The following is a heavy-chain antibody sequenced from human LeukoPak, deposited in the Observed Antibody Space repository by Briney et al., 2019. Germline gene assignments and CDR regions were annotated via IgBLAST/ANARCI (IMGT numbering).Heavy chain of an antibody. V-gene: IGHV1-18*01. CDR2: ISAYNGNT. J-gene: IGHJ4*02. D-gene: IGHD3-16*02. CDR1: GYTFTSYG. CDR3: ARSAYDYVWGSYRPNLDY. Sequence: ASVKVSCKASGYTFTSYGISWVRQAPGQGLEWMGWISAYNGNTNYAQKLQGRVTMTTDTSTSTAYMELRSLRSDDTAVYYCARSAYDYVWGSYRPNLDYWGQGTLVTVSS.